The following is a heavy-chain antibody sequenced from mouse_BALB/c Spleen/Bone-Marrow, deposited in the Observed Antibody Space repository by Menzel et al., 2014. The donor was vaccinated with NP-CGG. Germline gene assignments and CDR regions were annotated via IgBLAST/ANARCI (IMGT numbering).Heavy chain of an antibody. Sequence: QVQLQQSGAELVKPGASVKLSCKASGYTSTSYWMHWVKQRPGQGLEWIGEINPSNGRTNYNEKFKSKATLTVDKSSSTAYMQLSSLTSEDSAVYYCALYYYGSLDCWGQGTTLTVSS. CDR3: ALYYYGSLDC. CDR2: INPSNGRT. CDR1: GYTSTSYW. J-gene: IGHJ2*01. D-gene: IGHD1-1*01. V-gene: IGHV1S81*02.